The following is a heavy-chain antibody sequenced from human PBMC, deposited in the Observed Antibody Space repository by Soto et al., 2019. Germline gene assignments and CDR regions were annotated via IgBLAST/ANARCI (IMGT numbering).Heavy chain of an antibody. D-gene: IGHD3-22*01. J-gene: IGHJ4*02. CDR1: GYTFTGYY. CDR3: ARLPLPIAFYYDSSGYYFDY. CDR2: INPNSGGT. Sequence: QVQLVQSGAEVKKPGASVKVSCKASGYTFTGYYMHWVRQAPGQGLEWMGWINPNSGGTNYAQKFQGRVTMTRDTSISTAYMELSRLRSDDTAVYYCARLPLPIAFYYDSSGYYFDYWGQGTLVTVSS. V-gene: IGHV1-2*02.